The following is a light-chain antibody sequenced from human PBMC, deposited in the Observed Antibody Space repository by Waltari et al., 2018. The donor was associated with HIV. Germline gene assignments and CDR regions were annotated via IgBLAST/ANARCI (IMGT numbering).Light chain of an antibody. CDR2: DDS. CDR1: NIGSKS. V-gene: IGLV3-21*02. J-gene: IGLJ3*02. Sequence: SYVLTQPPSVSVPPGQTARITCGGNNIGSKSVHWYQQKPGQAPVLVVYDDSDRPSGIPDRFSGSNSGNTATLTISRVEAGDDADYYCQVWESSSDHWVFGGGTNLTVL. CDR3: QVWESSSDHWV.